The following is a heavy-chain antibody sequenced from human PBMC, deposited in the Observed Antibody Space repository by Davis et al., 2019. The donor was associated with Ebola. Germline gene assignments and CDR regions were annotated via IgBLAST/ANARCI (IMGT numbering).Heavy chain of an antibody. Sequence: ASVKVSCKASGYTFTGYYMQWVRRAPGQGLEWMGRINPYNGGTNYAQKFQGRVTMTRDTSISTAYMELSRLRSDDTAVYYCARDYNSGYYGSFLPMTGYWGQGTLVTVSS. D-gene: IGHD3-22*01. V-gene: IGHV1-2*06. CDR2: INPYNGGT. CDR1: GYTFTGYY. J-gene: IGHJ4*02. CDR3: ARDYNSGYYGSFLPMTGY.